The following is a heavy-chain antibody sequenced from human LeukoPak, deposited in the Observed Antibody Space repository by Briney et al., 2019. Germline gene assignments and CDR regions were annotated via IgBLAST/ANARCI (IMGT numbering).Heavy chain of an antibody. J-gene: IGHJ1*01. D-gene: IGHD4-17*01. CDR3: VRDFSTVTTAYLHH. Sequence: KSGGSLRLSCAASGFTFSSYSMNWVRYAPGKGLEWVSSISSSSRHIYYADSVKGRFTIFRDDAKNSLFLQMDSLRVEDTAMYYCVRDFSTVTTAYLHHWGQGTLLTVSS. CDR2: ISSSSRHI. CDR1: GFTFSSYS. V-gene: IGHV3-21*04.